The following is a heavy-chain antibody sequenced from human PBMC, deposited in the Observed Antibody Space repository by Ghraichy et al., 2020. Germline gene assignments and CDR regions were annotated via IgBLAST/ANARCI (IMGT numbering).Heavy chain of an antibody. V-gene: IGHV4-30-4*01. CDR1: GDSMTSGDYY. CDR3: ARVDGSRTLNFQH. D-gene: IGHD5-24*01. CDR2: IYYSGST. J-gene: IGHJ1*01. Sequence: SETLSLTCTVSGDSMTSGDYYWSWIRQPPGKGLEWIGYIYYSGSTYYNPSLKSRVTISVDTSKNQFSLKLSSVTAADTAVYYCARVDGSRTLNFQHWGQGTLVTVSS.